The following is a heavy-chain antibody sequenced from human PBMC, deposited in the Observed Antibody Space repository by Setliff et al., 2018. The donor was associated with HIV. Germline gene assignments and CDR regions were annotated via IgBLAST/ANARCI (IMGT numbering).Heavy chain of an antibody. CDR3: TTEDGTYMYYFDY. CDR1: GFTFDDYG. Sequence: GGSLRLSCSASGFTFDDYGMSWVRQAPGKGLEWVGRIKGRSDGGATDYAAPVKGRFTISRDDSRNTLFLQMNSLQTEDTAVYYCTTEDGTYMYYFDYWGLGTLVTVSS. CDR2: IKGRSDGGAT. D-gene: IGHD1-1*01. V-gene: IGHV3-15*01. J-gene: IGHJ4*02.